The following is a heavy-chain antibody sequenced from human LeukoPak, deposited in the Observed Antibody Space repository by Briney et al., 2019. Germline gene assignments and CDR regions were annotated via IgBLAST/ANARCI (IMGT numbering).Heavy chain of an antibody. V-gene: IGHV3-33*01. Sequence: GGSLRLSCAASGFTFSSYGMHWVRQAPGKGLEWVAVIWYDGSNKYYADSVKGRFTISRDNSKNTLYLQMNSLRAEDTAVYYCARQKIYGGNSYAFDIWGQGTMVTVSS. CDR3: ARQKIYGGNSYAFDI. D-gene: IGHD4-23*01. J-gene: IGHJ3*02. CDR1: GFTFSSYG. CDR2: IWYDGSNK.